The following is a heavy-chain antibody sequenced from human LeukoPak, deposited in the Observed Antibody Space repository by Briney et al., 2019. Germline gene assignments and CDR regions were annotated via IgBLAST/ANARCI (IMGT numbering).Heavy chain of an antibody. CDR1: GGTFSSYA. J-gene: IGHJ3*02. D-gene: IGHD1-26*01. CDR3: ARDLSGMWELPDAFDI. V-gene: IGHV1-69*13. Sequence: SVKVSCKASGGTFSSYAISWVRQAPGQGLEWMGGIIPIFGTSNYAQKFQGRVTITADESTSTAYMELSSLRSEDTAVYYCARDLSGMWELPDAFDIWGQGTMVTVSS. CDR2: IIPIFGTS.